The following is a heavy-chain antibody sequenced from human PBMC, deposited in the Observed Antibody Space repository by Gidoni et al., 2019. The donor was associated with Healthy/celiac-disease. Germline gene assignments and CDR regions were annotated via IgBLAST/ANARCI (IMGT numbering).Heavy chain of an antibody. CDR1: GVHFSRYS. CDR2: ISSTSSYI. Sequence: EVQRVESGGGLVKPGVCLRLSCAASGVHFSRYSMHCVRQAPGKGLEWVSSISSTSSYIYSADSLKGRFTISSDHAKNSLYLQLNSLSAEDTAVYYCARDFIAVAGPWYYYGMDVWGQGTTVTVSS. J-gene: IGHJ6*02. V-gene: IGHV3-21*01. D-gene: IGHD6-19*01. CDR3: ARDFIAVAGPWYYYGMDV.